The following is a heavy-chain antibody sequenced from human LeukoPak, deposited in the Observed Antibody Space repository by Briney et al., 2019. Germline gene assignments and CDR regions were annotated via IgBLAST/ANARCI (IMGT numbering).Heavy chain of an antibody. CDR2: ISYDGSNK. J-gene: IGHJ5*02. Sequence: GGSLRLSCAASGFTFSSYAMSWVRQAPGKGLEWVAVISYDGSNKYYADSVKGRFTFSRDNSKNTLYLQMNSLRAEDTAVYYCAKDRYSSGWDNWFDPWGQGTLVTVSS. V-gene: IGHV3-30*18. D-gene: IGHD6-19*01. CDR1: GFTFSSYA. CDR3: AKDRYSSGWDNWFDP.